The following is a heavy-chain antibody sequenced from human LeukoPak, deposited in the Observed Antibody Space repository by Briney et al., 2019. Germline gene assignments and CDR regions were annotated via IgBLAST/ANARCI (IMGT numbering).Heavy chain of an antibody. CDR1: GFSFSSYW. CDR2: ISGSGGGT. J-gene: IGHJ4*02. CDR3: ASYYDFWSGYDY. D-gene: IGHD3-3*01. V-gene: IGHV3-23*01. Sequence: GGSLRLSREASGFSFSSYWMHWVRQAPGKGLEWVSAISGSGGGTYYADSVKGRLTISRDNSKNTLYLQMNSLRAEDTAVYYCASYYDFWSGYDYWGQGTLVTVSS.